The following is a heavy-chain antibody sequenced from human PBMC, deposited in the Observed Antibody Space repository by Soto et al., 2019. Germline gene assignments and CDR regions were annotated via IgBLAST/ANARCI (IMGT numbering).Heavy chain of an antibody. D-gene: IGHD3-10*01. CDR1: DFDFSSYG. V-gene: IGHV3-30*03. CDR2: SSYDGRET. CDR3: ARDSGWTILNFDN. J-gene: IGHJ4*02. Sequence: GGSLRLSCAASDFDFSSYGIHWVRQAPGKGLEWVAASSYDGRETFYADSAKGRFTVSKEMSKNTPFLQMNALRHEDTAVYFCARDSGWTILNFDNWGQGTPVTVSS.